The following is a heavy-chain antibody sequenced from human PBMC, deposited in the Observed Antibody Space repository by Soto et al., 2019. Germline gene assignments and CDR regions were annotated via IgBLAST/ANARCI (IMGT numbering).Heavy chain of an antibody. CDR2: ISSSGSTI. V-gene: IGHV3-48*04. Sequence: EVQLVESGGGLVKPGGSLRLSCAASGFTFSNAWMSWVRQAPGKGLEWVSYISSSGSTIYYADSVKGRFTISRDNAKNSLYLQMNSLRAEDTAVYYCARSYMSGGYYFDYWGQGTLVTVSS. J-gene: IGHJ4*02. CDR1: GFTFSNAW. CDR3: ARSYMSGGYYFDY. D-gene: IGHD3-10*01.